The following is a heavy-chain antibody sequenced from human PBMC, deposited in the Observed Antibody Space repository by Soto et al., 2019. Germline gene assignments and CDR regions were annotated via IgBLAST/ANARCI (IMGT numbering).Heavy chain of an antibody. CDR1: GCSISSGGYY. CDR2: IYYSGST. D-gene: IGHD5-12*01. Sequence: SETLSLTCAVSGCSISSGGYYWSWIRQHPGKGLEWIGYIYYSGSTYYNPSLKSRVTISVDTSKSQFSLKLSSVTAADTAVYYCARGESGSFDYWGQGTLVTVSS. V-gene: IGHV4-31*11. J-gene: IGHJ4*02. CDR3: ARGESGSFDY.